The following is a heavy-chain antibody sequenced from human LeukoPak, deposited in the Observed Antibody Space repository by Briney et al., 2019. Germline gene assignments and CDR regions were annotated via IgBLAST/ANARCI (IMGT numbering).Heavy chain of an antibody. CDR2: IWYDGSNK. J-gene: IGHJ4*02. Sequence: PGGSLRLSCAASGFTFSSYGMHWVRQAPGKGLEWVAVIWYDGSNKYYADSVKGRSTISRDNSESTLYLQMNSLRAEDTAVYYCAKDMNTVTTTFDYWGQGTLVTVSS. D-gene: IGHD4-17*01. V-gene: IGHV3-30*02. CDR1: GFTFSSYG. CDR3: AKDMNTVTTTFDY.